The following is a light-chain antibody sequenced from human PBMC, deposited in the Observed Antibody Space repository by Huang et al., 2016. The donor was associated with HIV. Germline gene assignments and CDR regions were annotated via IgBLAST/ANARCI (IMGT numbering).Light chain of an antibody. Sequence: QLTQSPSSLSASIGDRVTIACRASHDTNTYLAWYQQKPGIAPKLLIYDASTLQTGVPSRFRGFGSGTAFSLTITSLQPDDFAVYYCQQLSAYPLSFGPGTTVD. V-gene: IGKV1-9*01. CDR1: HDTNTY. J-gene: IGKJ3*01. CDR2: DAS. CDR3: QQLSAYPLS.